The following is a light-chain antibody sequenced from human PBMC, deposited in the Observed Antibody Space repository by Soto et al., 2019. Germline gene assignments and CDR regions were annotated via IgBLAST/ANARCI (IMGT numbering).Light chain of an antibody. Sequence: QSSLTQPASVSGSPGQSIAISCTGTSSDVGGYNYVSWYQQQPGKAPKLMIYDVSNRPSGVSDRFSGSNSGNTSSLTISGLQAEDDADYYCISYTSSSTYVFGTGTKVTVL. J-gene: IGLJ1*01. CDR3: ISYTSSSTYV. CDR2: DVS. V-gene: IGLV2-14*01. CDR1: SSDVGGYNY.